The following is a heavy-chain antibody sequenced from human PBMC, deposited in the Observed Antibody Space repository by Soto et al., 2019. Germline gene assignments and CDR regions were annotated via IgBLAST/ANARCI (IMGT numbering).Heavy chain of an antibody. CDR3: ARDPSHYFDRATSFDH. D-gene: IGHD3-9*01. V-gene: IGHV3-23*01. Sequence: GGSLRLSCAASGFTFSACAMSWVRQAPGKGLEWLSALSGSGGSTYYVDSVKGRFTISRDNSKNTLYLQMNSLRAEDTAVYYCARDPSHYFDRATSFDHWGQGTPVTVSS. CDR1: GFTFSACA. J-gene: IGHJ4*02. CDR2: LSGSGGST.